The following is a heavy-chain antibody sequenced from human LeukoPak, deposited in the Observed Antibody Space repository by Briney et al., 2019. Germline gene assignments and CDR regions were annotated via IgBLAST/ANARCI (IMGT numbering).Heavy chain of an antibody. CDR2: FDPEDGEA. Sequence: ASVKVSCKVSGYTLTELSMHWVRQAPGKGLEWMGGFDPEDGEAIYAQKFQGRVTMTEDTSTDTAYMELSSLRSEDTAVYYCATDHTGGKSSSLFDYWGQGTLVTVSS. V-gene: IGHV1-24*01. CDR3: ATDHTGGKSSSLFDY. D-gene: IGHD3-10*01. J-gene: IGHJ4*02. CDR1: GYTLTELS.